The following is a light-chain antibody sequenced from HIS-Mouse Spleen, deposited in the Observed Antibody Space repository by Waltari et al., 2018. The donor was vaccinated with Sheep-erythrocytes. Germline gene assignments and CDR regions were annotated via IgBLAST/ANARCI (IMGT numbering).Light chain of an antibody. CDR3: QQYNSYSPLT. J-gene: IGKJ4*01. CDR1: QSISSW. Sequence: DIQMTQSPSTLSASVGDRVTITCRASQSISSWLAWYQQKPGKAPKLLFYKASSLESGVPSRFSVSGSGTEFTLTISSLQPDDFATYYCQQYNSYSPLTFGGGTKVEIK. CDR2: KAS. V-gene: IGKV1-5*03.